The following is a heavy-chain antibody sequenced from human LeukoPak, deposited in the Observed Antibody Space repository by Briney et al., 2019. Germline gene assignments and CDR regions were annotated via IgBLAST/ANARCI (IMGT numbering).Heavy chain of an antibody. CDR1: GGSISSYY. D-gene: IGHD4-17*01. J-gene: IGHJ5*02. V-gene: IGHV4-59*01. CDR2: IYYSGST. CDR3: ARHDYGDWFDP. Sequence: SETMSLTCTVSGGSISSYYWSWIRQPPGKGLEWIGYIYYSGSTNYNPSLKSRVTISVDTSKNQFSLKLSSVTAADTAVYYCARHDYGDWFDPWGQGTLVTVSS.